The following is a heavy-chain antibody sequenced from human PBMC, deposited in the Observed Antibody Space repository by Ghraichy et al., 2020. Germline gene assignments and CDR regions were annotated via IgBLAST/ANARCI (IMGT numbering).Heavy chain of an antibody. V-gene: IGHV4-31*03. J-gene: IGHJ5*02. D-gene: IGHD2-2*01. CDR1: GGSISSGGYY. CDR2: IQYSGST. CDR3: ARENGIPAAMYWVDP. Sequence: SETLSLTCTVSGGSISSGGYYWSWIRQHPGKGLEWIGYIQYSGSTHYNPSLKSRVTISVDTSKSQFSLKLSSVTAADTAVYYCARENGIPAAMYWVDPWGQGTLVTVSS.